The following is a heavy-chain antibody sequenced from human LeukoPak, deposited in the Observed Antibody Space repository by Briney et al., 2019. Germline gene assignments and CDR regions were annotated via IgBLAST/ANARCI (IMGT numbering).Heavy chain of an antibody. Sequence: ASVKVSCKASGYTFTSYYMHWVRQAPGQGLEWMGWISAYNGNTNYAQKLQGRVTMTTDTSTSTAYMELRSLRSDDTAVYYCARGGSYSSSWPHYYYYGMDVWGQGTTVTVSS. CDR3: ARGGSYSSSWPHYYYYGMDV. CDR1: GYTFTSYY. CDR2: ISAYNGNT. J-gene: IGHJ6*02. D-gene: IGHD6-13*01. V-gene: IGHV1-18*04.